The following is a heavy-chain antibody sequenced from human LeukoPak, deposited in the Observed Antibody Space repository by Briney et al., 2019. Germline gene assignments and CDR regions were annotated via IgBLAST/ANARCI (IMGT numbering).Heavy chain of an antibody. CDR2: IHRDGSDK. CDR1: GFTFSDYW. D-gene: IGHD5-18*01. Sequence: PGGSLRLSCAASGFTFSDYWMTWVRQAPRQGLEWVANIHRDGSDKYYVDSVKGRFTISRDNAKNSLYLQMNSLRGEDTAVYYCAKNRTAHDYWGQGTLVTVSS. V-gene: IGHV3-7*02. CDR3: AKNRTAHDY. J-gene: IGHJ4*02.